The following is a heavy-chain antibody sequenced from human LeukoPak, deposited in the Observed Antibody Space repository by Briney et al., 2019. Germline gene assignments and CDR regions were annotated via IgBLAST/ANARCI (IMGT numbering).Heavy chain of an antibody. CDR2: ISAYNGNT. Sequence: ASVKVSCKASGYTFTSYGISWVRQAPGQGLEWMGWISAYNGNTNYAQKLQGRVTMTTDTSTSTAYMELRSLRSDDTAVYYCARVTGRSITISGVVPYNWFDPWGQGTLVTVSS. V-gene: IGHV1-18*01. D-gene: IGHD3-3*01. J-gene: IGHJ5*02. CDR1: GYTFTSYG. CDR3: ARVTGRSITISGVVPYNWFDP.